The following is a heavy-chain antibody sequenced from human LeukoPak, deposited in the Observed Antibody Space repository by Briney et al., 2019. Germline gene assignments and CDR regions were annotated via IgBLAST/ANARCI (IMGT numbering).Heavy chain of an antibody. Sequence: GGSLRLSCSASGFTFSSYAMHWVRPAPGKGLEYVSAISSNGGSTYYADSVKGRFTISRDNSKNTLYLQMSSLRAEDTALYYCVKDADYDILTGYALNWFDPWGQGTLVTVSS. D-gene: IGHD3-9*01. CDR1: GFTFSSYA. CDR3: VKDADYDILTGYALNWFDP. J-gene: IGHJ5*02. CDR2: ISSNGGST. V-gene: IGHV3-64D*06.